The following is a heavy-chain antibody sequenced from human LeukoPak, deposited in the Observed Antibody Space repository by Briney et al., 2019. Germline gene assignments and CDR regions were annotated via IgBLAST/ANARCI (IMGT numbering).Heavy chain of an antibody. CDR2: IYSGGST. CDR3: ARDAGRNWNDLYYYYGMDV. CDR1: GFTFSDYY. J-gene: IGHJ6*02. Sequence: PGGSLRLSCAASGFTFSDYYMSWIRQAPGKGLEWVSVIYSGGSTYYADSVKGRFTISRDNSKNTLYLQMNSLRAEDTAVYYCARDAGRNWNDLYYYYGMDVWGQGTTVTVSS. D-gene: IGHD1-20*01. V-gene: IGHV3-66*01.